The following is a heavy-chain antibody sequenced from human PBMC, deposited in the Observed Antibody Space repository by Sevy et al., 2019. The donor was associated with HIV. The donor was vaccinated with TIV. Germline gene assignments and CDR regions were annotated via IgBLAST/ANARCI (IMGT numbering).Heavy chain of an antibody. CDR1: GGTFSSYA. V-gene: IGHV1-69*13. Sequence: ASVKISCKASGGTFSSYAISWVRQAPGQGLEWMGGIIPIFGTANYAQKFQGRVTITADESTSTAYMELISLRSGDTAVDYCARDVGAGINWSSENWFDPWGQGTLVTVSS. CDR2: IIPIFGTA. J-gene: IGHJ5*02. D-gene: IGHD1-26*01. CDR3: ARDVGAGINWSSENWFDP.